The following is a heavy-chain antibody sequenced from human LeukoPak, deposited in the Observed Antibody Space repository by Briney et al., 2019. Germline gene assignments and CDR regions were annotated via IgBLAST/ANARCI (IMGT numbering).Heavy chain of an antibody. Sequence: PGGSLRLSCAASGFTFSSYWMHWVRQAPGKGLVWVSRINSDGSSTSYADSVKGRFTISRDNAKNSLYPQMNSLRAEDTAVYYCARQPYSSSWLDYWGQGTLVTVSS. J-gene: IGHJ4*02. CDR3: ARQPYSSSWLDY. V-gene: IGHV3-74*01. CDR1: GFTFSSYW. CDR2: INSDGSST. D-gene: IGHD6-13*01.